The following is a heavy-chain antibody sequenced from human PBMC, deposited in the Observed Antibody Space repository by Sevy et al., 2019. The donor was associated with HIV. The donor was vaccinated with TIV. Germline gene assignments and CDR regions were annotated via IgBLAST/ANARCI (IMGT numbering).Heavy chain of an antibody. CDR3: AGVSGWYLRYGMDV. Sequence: ASVKVSCKASGFTFASYDIYWVRQATGQGLEWMGWMNTNTGNTGFAQKFQGRVTMTRNTSITTAYMGLSNLRSEDTAVYYCAGVSGWYLRYGMDVWGQGTTVTVSS. CDR1: GFTFASYD. CDR2: MNTNTGNT. J-gene: IGHJ6*02. V-gene: IGHV1-8*02. D-gene: IGHD6-19*01.